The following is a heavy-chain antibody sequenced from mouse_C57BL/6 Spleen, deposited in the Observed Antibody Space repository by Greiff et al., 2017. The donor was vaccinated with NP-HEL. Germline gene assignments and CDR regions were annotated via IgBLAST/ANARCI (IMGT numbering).Heavy chain of an antibody. V-gene: IGHV1-55*01. Sequence: QVQLQQPGAELVKPGASVKMSCKASGYTFTSYWITWVKQRPGQGLEWIGDIYPGSGSTNYNEKFKSKAKLTVDTSSSTAYMQLSSLTSEDSAVYYCAREGVYDGYDGWGQGTTLTVSS. J-gene: IGHJ2*01. D-gene: IGHD2-3*01. CDR3: AREGVYDGYDG. CDR2: IYPGSGST. CDR1: GYTFTSYW.